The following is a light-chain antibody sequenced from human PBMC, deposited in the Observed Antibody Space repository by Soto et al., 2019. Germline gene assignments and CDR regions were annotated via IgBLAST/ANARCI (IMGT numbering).Light chain of an antibody. CDR2: ETS. V-gene: IGKV3-20*01. CDR1: HSVDSSY. J-gene: IGKJ4*01. Sequence: EVVLTQSPGALSLSPGERATLSCRASHSVDSSYFAWYQQRPGQAPRLLIYETSSRATGIPDRFSGSGFGTDFTLTVSRLEPEDFAVDFCQQYCSYPLTFGGGTKVEIK. CDR3: QQYCSYPLT.